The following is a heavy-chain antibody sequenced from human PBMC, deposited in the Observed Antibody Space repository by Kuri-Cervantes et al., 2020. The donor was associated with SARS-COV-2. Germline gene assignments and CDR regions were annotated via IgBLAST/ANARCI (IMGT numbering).Heavy chain of an antibody. J-gene: IGHJ6*03. V-gene: IGHV3-30*04. CDR1: GFTFSDCS. CDR2: ISYDGSNK. Sequence: GGSLRLSCAASGFTFSDCSMHWVRQAPGKGLEWVAVISYDGSNKYYADSVKGRFTISRDNSKNTLYLQMNSLRAEDTAVYYCARDVRYYYMDVWGKGTTVTVSS. CDR3: ARDVRYYYMDV.